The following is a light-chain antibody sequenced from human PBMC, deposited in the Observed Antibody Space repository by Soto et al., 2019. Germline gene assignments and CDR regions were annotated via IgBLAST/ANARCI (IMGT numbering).Light chain of an antibody. J-gene: IGLJ1*01. CDR3: SSYTSSRILGYV. Sequence: QSVLTQPASVSGSPGQSITISCTGTSSDVGGYNYVSWYQQHPGKAPKLMIYDVSNRPSGVSNRFSGSKSGNTASLTISGLQAEDEANYYCSSYTSSRILGYVFGTGTKVTVL. CDR2: DVS. CDR1: SSDVGGYNY. V-gene: IGLV2-14*01.